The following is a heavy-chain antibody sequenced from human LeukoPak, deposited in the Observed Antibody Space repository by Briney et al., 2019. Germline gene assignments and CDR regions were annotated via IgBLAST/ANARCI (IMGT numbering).Heavy chain of an antibody. Sequence: PGGSLRLSCAASGFTFSSFGMHWVRQAPGKGLEWVAFISHHGSNKYYADSVKGRFTISRDNSKNTLYLQMNSLRAEDTAVYSCANEWYYGSGGFGGDYWGQGTQVTVSS. J-gene: IGHJ4*02. CDR1: GFTFSSFG. V-gene: IGHV3-30*18. D-gene: IGHD3-10*01. CDR3: ANEWYYGSGGFGGDY. CDR2: ISHHGSNK.